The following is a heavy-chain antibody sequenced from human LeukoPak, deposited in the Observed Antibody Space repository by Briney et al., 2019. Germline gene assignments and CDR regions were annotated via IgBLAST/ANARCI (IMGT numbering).Heavy chain of an antibody. CDR2: ISGSGGST. CDR1: GFTFSSYA. D-gene: IGHD6-13*01. CDR3: AKALYSSPTDYYYGMDV. J-gene: IGHJ6*02. Sequence: PGGSLRLSCAASGFTFSSYAMSWVRQAPGKGLEWVSAISGSGGSTYYADSVKGRFTISRDNSKNTLYLQMNSLRAEDTAVYYCAKALYSSPTDYYYGMDVWGQGTTVTVSS. V-gene: IGHV3-23*01.